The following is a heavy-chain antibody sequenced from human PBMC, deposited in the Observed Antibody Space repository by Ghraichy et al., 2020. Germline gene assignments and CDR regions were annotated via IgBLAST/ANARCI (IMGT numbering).Heavy chain of an antibody. CDR3: ARDRFWSGYGGYVDY. CDR1: GFTFSSYS. D-gene: IGHD3-3*01. J-gene: IGHJ4*02. CDR2: ISSSSSTI. Sequence: GESLNISCAASGFTFSSYSMNWVRQAPGKGLEWVSYISSSSSTIYYADSVKGRFTISRDNAKNSLYLQMNSLRAEDTAVYYCARDRFWSGYGGYVDYWGQGTLVTVSS. V-gene: IGHV3-48*01.